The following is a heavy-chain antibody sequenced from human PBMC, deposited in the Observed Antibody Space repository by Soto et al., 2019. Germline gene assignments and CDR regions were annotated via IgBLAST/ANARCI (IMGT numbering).Heavy chain of an antibody. CDR3: ARDLFEGAYATQPDY. J-gene: IGHJ4*02. D-gene: IGHD2-8*01. CDR1: GFTFSSYG. V-gene: IGHV3-33*01. Sequence: LRLSCAASGFTFSSYGMHWVRQAPGKGLEWVAVIWYDGSNKYYADSVRGRFTISRDNSKNTLYLQMNSLRAEDTAVYYCARDLFEGAYATQPDYWGQGTLVTVSS. CDR2: IWYDGSNK.